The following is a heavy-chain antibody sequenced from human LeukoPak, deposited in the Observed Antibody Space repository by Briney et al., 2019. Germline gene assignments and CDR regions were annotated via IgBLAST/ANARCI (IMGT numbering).Heavy chain of an antibody. Sequence: GGSLRLSCAASGFIFSNYWMSWVRQAPGKGLEWVANIKLDGSEKYYVDSVKGRFTISRDNAKNSLYLQMNSLRAEDTAVYYCARDSAQYDWNYLNNNWLDPWGQGTLVTVSS. D-gene: IGHD1-7*01. CDR3: ARDSAQYDWNYLNNNWLDP. CDR1: GFIFSNYW. J-gene: IGHJ5*02. CDR2: IKLDGSEK. V-gene: IGHV3-7*01.